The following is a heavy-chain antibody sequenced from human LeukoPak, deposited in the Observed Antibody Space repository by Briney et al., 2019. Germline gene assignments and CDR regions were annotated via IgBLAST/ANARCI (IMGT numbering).Heavy chain of an antibody. D-gene: IGHD3-3*01. CDR1: GYTFTGYY. J-gene: IGHJ5*02. V-gene: IGHV1-2*04. CDR3: ARAAVGFWSEPNWFDP. Sequence: ASVKVSCKASGYTFTGYYMHWVRQAPGQGLEWMGWINPNSGGTNYAQKFQGWVTMARDTSTSTVYMELSSLRSEDTAVYYCARAAVGFWSEPNWFDPWGQGTLVTVSS. CDR2: INPNSGGT.